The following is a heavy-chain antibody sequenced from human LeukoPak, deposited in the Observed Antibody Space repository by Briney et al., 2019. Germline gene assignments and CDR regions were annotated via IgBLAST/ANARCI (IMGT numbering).Heavy chain of an antibody. J-gene: IGHJ4*02. Sequence: GGSLRLSCAASGFTFSSYSMNWVRQAPGKGLEWVSGISGSGGITYYADSVKGRFTISRDNSKNTLHLQMNSLRAEDTALYYCAKGYCSNGVCYTDYWGQGTLVTVSS. CDR2: ISGSGGIT. CDR1: GFTFSSYS. D-gene: IGHD2-8*01. CDR3: AKGYCSNGVCYTDY. V-gene: IGHV3-23*01.